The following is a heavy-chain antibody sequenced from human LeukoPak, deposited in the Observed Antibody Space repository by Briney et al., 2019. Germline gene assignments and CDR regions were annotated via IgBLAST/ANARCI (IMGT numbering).Heavy chain of an antibody. Sequence: PGGSLRLSCAASGFTVSSYCMRWVRHSRRGGLGGGTNIKQDGREKYCVDTVKGRFTISRHSANNSVYLHMNSLRAEDTAVYYCAREARIVQGYYYYYYGMDVWGKGTTVTVSS. CDR2: IKQDGREK. V-gene: IGHV3-7*01. J-gene: IGHJ6*04. CDR1: GFTVSSYC. CDR3: AREARIVQGYYYYYYGMDV. D-gene: IGHD1-1*01.